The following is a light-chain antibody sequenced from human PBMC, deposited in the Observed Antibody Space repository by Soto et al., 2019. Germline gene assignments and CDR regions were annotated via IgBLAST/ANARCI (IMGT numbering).Light chain of an antibody. CDR3: QQCHNLWT. V-gene: IGKV3D-7*01. CDR1: QSIRSSY. J-gene: IGKJ1*01. Sequence: EVVLTQSPVTLSLSPGERATLSCRASQSIRSSYLAWYQRKPGQAPRLLIYRASTRATGTPARFSGSGSGTEFTLTITSLQSEDFALYYCQQCHNLWTFGQGTKVDIK. CDR2: RAS.